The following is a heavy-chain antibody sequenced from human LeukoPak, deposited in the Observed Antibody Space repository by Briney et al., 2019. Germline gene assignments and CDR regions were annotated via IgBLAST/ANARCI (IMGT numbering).Heavy chain of an antibody. CDR2: IWYDGSNK. V-gene: IGHV3-33*06. CDR1: GFTFSSYG. J-gene: IGHJ6*03. Sequence: GGSLRLSCAASGFTFSSYGMHWVRQAPGKGLEWVAVIWYDGSNKYYADSVKGRFTISRDNSKNTLYLQMNSLRAEDTAVYYCAEATYCSSTSCYNYMDVWGKGTTVTVSS. CDR3: AEATYCSSTSCYNYMDV. D-gene: IGHD2-2*02.